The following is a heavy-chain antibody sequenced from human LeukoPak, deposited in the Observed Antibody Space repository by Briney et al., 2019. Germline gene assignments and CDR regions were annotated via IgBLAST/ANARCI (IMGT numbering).Heavy chain of an antibody. D-gene: IGHD6-19*01. CDR2: ISWNSGTI. Sequence: GGSLRLSCAGSGFIFDNYAMHWVRQPPGKGLEWVSGISWNSGTIDYADSVRGRFTISRDNAKNSLYLQMDSLRVEDTAFYYCAKDNRRHYTSGPNPDSLHWGQGALVTVSS. CDR3: AKDNRRHYTSGPNPDSLH. V-gene: IGHV3-9*01. CDR1: GFIFDNYA. J-gene: IGHJ4*02.